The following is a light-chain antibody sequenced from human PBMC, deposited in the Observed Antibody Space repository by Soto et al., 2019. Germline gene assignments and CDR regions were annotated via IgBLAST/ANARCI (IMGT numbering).Light chain of an antibody. CDR3: YSATDNIYV. CDR2: KDT. J-gene: IGLJ1*01. Sequence: SYELTQPSSVSVSPGQTARITCTGDILAKKFARWFQLKPGQAPVLLIYKDTERPSGIPPRFSGSTSGTIVTLTISGAQVDDEADYYCYSATDNIYVFGTGTSDRP. CDR1: ILAKKF. V-gene: IGLV3-27*01.